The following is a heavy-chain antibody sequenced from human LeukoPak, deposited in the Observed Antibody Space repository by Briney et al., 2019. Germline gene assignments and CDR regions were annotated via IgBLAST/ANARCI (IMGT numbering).Heavy chain of an antibody. CDR2: FSSSSSYI. Sequence: PGGSLRLSCAASGFTFSSYSMNWVRQAPGKGLEWGSSFSSSSSYIYYADSVKGRFTISRDNAKNSLYLQMNSLGAEDTAVYYCAKDITMIVVVEVFDYWGQGTLVTVSS. CDR3: AKDITMIVVVEVFDY. J-gene: IGHJ4*02. V-gene: IGHV3-21*04. D-gene: IGHD3-22*01. CDR1: GFTFSSYS.